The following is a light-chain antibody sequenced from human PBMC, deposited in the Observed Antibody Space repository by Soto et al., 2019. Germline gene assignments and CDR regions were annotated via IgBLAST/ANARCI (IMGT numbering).Light chain of an antibody. CDR3: QQYCSSPRT. CDR2: GAS. Sequence: EIVLTQSPGTLSLSPGERATLSCRASQSVSSSYLAWYQQKPGQAPRLLIYGASSRATGIPDRFSGSGSGTDFTLTISRLEPEDLAVYYCQQYCSSPRTFGQGTRWIS. V-gene: IGKV3-20*01. CDR1: QSVSSSY. J-gene: IGKJ1*01.